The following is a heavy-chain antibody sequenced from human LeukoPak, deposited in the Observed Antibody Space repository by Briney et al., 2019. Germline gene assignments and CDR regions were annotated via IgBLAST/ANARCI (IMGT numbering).Heavy chain of an antibody. CDR2: IKQDGSEK. D-gene: IGHD6-19*01. CDR1: GFTFSSYW. V-gene: IGHV3-7*01. Sequence: GGSLRLSCAASGFTFSSYWMSWVRQAPGKGLEWVANIKQDGSEKYYVDSVKGRFTISRDNAKNSLYPQMNSLRAEDTAVYYCARELPKQWLVQLDYWGQGTLVTVSS. CDR3: ARELPKQWLVQLDY. J-gene: IGHJ4*02.